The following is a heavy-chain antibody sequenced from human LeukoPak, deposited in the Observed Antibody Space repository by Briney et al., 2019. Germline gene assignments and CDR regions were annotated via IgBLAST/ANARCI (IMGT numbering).Heavy chain of an antibody. J-gene: IGHJ4*02. D-gene: IGHD1-26*01. V-gene: IGHV3-11*01. CDR1: GFTFSDYY. Sequence: PGGSLRLSCAASGFTFSDYYMGWIRQAPGEGLEWVSYISSSGSTIYYADSVKGRFTISRDNAKNSLYLQMNSLRAEDTAVYYCARVEDGSYSACYFDYWGQGTLVTVSS. CDR2: ISSSGSTI. CDR3: ARVEDGSYSACYFDY.